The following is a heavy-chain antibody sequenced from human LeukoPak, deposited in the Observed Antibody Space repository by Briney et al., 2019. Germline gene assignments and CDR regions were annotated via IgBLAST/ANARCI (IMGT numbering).Heavy chain of an antibody. CDR3: ARRGAWVNGDQPYYYGMDV. CDR2: IYYSGST. Sequence: SETLSLTCTVSGGSISSYYWSWIRQPPGKGLEWIGYIYYSGSTNYNPSLKSRVTISVDTSKNQFSLKLSSVTAADTAVYYCARRGAWVNGDQPYYYGMDVWGQGTTVTVSS. CDR1: GGSISSYY. J-gene: IGHJ6*02. D-gene: IGHD4-17*01. V-gene: IGHV4-59*08.